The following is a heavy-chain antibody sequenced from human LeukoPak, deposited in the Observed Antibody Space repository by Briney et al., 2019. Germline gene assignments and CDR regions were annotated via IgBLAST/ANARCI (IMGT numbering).Heavy chain of an antibody. CDR1: GFTFSSYA. CDR3: ARLSGSFDM. D-gene: IGHD3-10*01. CDR2: ISGSGGST. Sequence: SGGSLRLSCAASGFTFSSYAMSWVRQAPGKGLEWVSAISGSGGSTYYADSVKGRFTVSRDNSKNTLYLQLNSLRADDTAVYYCARLSGSFDMWGQGTMVTVSS. J-gene: IGHJ3*02. V-gene: IGHV3-23*01.